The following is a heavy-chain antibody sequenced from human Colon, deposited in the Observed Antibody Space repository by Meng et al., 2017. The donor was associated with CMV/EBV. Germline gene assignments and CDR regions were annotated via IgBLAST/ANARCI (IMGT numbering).Heavy chain of an antibody. Sequence: GGPLRLSCTASGFTFSSYEMNWVRQAPGKGLEWVSYISSSGNTIYYADSVKGRFTISRDNAKNSLYLQMNSLRAEDTAVYYCARDRSEAIDYWGQGTLVTVSS. CDR2: ISSSGNTI. CDR1: GFTFSSYE. CDR3: ARDRSEAIDY. V-gene: IGHV3-48*03. J-gene: IGHJ4*02.